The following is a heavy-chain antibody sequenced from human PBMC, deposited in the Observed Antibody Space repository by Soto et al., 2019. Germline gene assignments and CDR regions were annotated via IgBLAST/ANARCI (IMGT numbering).Heavy chain of an antibody. CDR3: ARGARGLYFMDV. Sequence: EVQVVESGGGLVQPGGSLRLSCAASGFTFSDYWMRWVRQAPGKGLVWVSRIKGDLITTNYADSVKGRFTISRDNARNTVSLQIDSLRAEDTAVYYCARGARGLYFMDVWGKGTTVTVSS. CDR1: GFTFSDYW. J-gene: IGHJ6*03. D-gene: IGHD5-12*01. V-gene: IGHV3-74*01. CDR2: IKGDLITT.